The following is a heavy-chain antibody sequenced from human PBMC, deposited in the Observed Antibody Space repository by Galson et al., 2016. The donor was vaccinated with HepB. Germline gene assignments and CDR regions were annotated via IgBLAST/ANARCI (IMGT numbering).Heavy chain of an antibody. CDR1: GGSISTSTYF. CDR2: IYYIGNT. J-gene: IGHJ4*02. Sequence: SETLSLTCTVSGGSISTSTYFWAWLRQPPGKGLEWIGSIYYIGNTYYNPSLMSRVTVSADTSNNQFSLRVTTVTAADTAVYYCANIPRHPDNTGPMFDSWGQGTLVTVSS. V-gene: IGHV4-39*01. D-gene: IGHD3-22*01. CDR3: ANIPRHPDNTGPMFDS.